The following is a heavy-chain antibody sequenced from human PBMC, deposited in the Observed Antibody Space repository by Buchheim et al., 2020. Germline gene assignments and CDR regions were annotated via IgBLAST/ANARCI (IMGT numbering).Heavy chain of an antibody. CDR2: IYYSGRT. Sequence: VQLQESGPGLVKPSETLSLTCTVSGYSISSGYYWGWIRQPPGKGLEWIGTIYYSGRTYYNSSLKSRVTISLDTSKNQFSLKLSAVTAADTAVYFCARTGSGYYFDYWGQGIL. V-gene: IGHV4-38-2*02. CDR3: ARTGSGYYFDY. D-gene: IGHD1-26*01. CDR1: GYSISSGYY. J-gene: IGHJ4*02.